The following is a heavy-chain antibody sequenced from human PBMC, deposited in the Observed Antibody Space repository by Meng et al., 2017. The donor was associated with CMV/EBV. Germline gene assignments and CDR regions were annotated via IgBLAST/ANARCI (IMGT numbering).Heavy chain of an antibody. CDR2: IYSGGSST. CDR1: GFTFSSYA. V-gene: IGHV3-23*03. D-gene: IGHD3-3*01. Sequence: GESLKISCAASGFTFSSYAMSWVRQAPGKGLEWVSVIYSGGSSTYYADSVKGRFTISRDNSKNTLYLQMNSLRAEDTAVYYCARTPYDFWSGYGPLNARGCMDVWGQGTTVTVSS. J-gene: IGHJ6*02. CDR3: ARTPYDFWSGYGPLNARGCMDV.